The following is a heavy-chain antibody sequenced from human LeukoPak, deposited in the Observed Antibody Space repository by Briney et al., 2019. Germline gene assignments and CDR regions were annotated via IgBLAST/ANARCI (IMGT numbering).Heavy chain of an antibody. V-gene: IGHV4-4*07. CDR3: ARGQYYYGSGSYAKLDY. CDR1: GGSISSYY. D-gene: IGHD3-10*01. J-gene: IGHJ4*02. CDR2: IYTSGST. Sequence: SETLSLTCTVSGGSISSYYWSWIRQPAGKGLEWIGRIYTSGSTNYNPSLKSRVTMSVDTSKNQFSLKLGSVTAADTAVYYCARGQYYYGSGSYAKLDYWGQGTLVTVSS.